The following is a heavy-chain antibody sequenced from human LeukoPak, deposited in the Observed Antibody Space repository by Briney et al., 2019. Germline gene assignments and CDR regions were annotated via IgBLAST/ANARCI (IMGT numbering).Heavy chain of an antibody. D-gene: IGHD6-13*01. V-gene: IGHV3-48*02. CDR3: ARVNGRGSNWYYFDY. Sequence: PGGSLRLSCAVSGFTFNTYSMNWVRQAPGKGLEWVSYISSSSSSIYYADSVKGRFTISRDNAKNSLYMQMSSLRDEDTAVYYCARVNGRGSNWYYFDYWGQGALVTVSS. CDR1: GFTFNTYS. J-gene: IGHJ4*02. CDR2: ISSSSSSI.